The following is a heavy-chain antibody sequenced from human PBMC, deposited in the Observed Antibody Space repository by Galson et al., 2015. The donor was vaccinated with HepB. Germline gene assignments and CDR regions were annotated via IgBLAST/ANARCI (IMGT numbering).Heavy chain of an antibody. CDR2: ISKSGSTI. J-gene: IGHJ4*02. CDR3: ARDHSTYYFDY. CDR1: GFTFGDYY. V-gene: IGHV3-11*01. Sequence: LRLSCAASGFTFGDYYMTWIRQAPGKGLEWVSYISKSGSTIFFADTVKGRFTISRDNAKNSLYLQMNSLRAEDTAVYYCARDHSTYYFDYWGQGTLVAVSS. D-gene: IGHD6-13*01.